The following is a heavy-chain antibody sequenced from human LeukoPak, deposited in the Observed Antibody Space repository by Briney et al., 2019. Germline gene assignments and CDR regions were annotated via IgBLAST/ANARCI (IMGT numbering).Heavy chain of an antibody. CDR1: GYSFTSYW. D-gene: IGHD3-3*01. CDR3: ARHYDFWSGHRAYYYYYYMDV. J-gene: IGHJ6*03. V-gene: IGHV5-51*01. CDR2: VYPGDSDT. Sequence: GESLKISCKGSGYSFTSYWIGWVRQMPGKGLEWMGIVYPGDSDTRYSPSFQGQVTISADKSISTAYLQWSSLKASDTATYYCARHYDFWSGHRAYYYYYYMDVWGKGTTVTVSS.